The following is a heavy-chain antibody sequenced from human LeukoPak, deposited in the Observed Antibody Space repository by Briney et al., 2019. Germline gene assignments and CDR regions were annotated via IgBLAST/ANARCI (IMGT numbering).Heavy chain of an antibody. Sequence: GGSLRLSCAASGFTFSDAWMSWVRQAPGKGLEWVSRIKSNTNGGTTDYAAPVQGRFTISRDDSKNTLYLQMNSLKTEDTAVYYCTYSPYSYFDSWGQGTLVTVSS. CDR2: IKSNTNGGTT. CDR1: GFTFSDAW. V-gene: IGHV3-15*01. CDR3: TYSPYSYFDS. D-gene: IGHD2-15*01. J-gene: IGHJ4*02.